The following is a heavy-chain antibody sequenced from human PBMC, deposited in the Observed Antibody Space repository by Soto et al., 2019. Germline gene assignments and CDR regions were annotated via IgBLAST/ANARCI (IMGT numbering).Heavy chain of an antibody. D-gene: IGHD5-12*01. Sequence: GESLKISCKGSGYSFTTYWIGWMRLMPGKGLEWMGIIYPGDSDTRYSPSFQDQVTISADKSISTAYLQWSTLKPSDTAMYYCARPEDGYNPLDYWGQGTLVTV. CDR2: IYPGDSDT. CDR1: GYSFTTYW. V-gene: IGHV5-51*01. CDR3: ARPEDGYNPLDY. J-gene: IGHJ4*02.